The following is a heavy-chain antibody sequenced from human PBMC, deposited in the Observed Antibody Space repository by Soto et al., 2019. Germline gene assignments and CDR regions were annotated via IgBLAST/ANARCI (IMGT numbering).Heavy chain of an antibody. D-gene: IGHD3-10*01. J-gene: IGHJ4*02. Sequence: ASVKVSCKASGGTFSSYTISWVRQAPGQGLEWMGRIIPILGIANYAQKFQGRVTITADKSTSTAYMELSSLRSEDTAVYYCARESGPSGFDYWGQGTLVTVSS. CDR1: GGTFSSYT. V-gene: IGHV1-69*04. CDR3: ARESGPSGFDY. CDR2: IIPILGIA.